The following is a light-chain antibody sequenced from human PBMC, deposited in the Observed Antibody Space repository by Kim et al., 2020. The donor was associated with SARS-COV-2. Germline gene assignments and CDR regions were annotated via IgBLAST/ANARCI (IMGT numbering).Light chain of an antibody. CDR1: KLGDKY. CDR2: QDS. V-gene: IGLV3-1*01. CDR3: KAWDSSTMG. Sequence: SVSPGQTASITCSGDKLGDKYACWYQQKPGQSPVLVIYQDSKRPSGIPERFAGANSGNTATLTISGTKAMDEADYYCKAWDSSTMGLGGGTQRTVL. J-gene: IGLJ3*02.